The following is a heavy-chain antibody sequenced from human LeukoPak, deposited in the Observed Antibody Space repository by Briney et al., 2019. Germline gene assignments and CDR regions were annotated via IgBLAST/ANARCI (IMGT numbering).Heavy chain of an antibody. V-gene: IGHV3-7*01. CDR1: GFTFSDFW. D-gene: IGHD6-19*01. CDR3: ARDHTVDGLVFDY. J-gene: IGHJ4*02. Sequence: GGSLRLSCAASGFTFSDFWMNWVRQAPGKGLEWVASIKQDGSEKYYVDSVKGRFSISKDNAKNSLHLQMNSLRAEDTAVYYCARDHTVDGLVFDYWGQGILVTVSS. CDR2: IKQDGSEK.